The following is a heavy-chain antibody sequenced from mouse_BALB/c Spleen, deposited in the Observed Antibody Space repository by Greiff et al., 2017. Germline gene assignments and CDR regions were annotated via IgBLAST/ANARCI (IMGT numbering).Heavy chain of an antibody. V-gene: IGHV1-7*01. CDR1: GYTFTSYW. CDR2: INPSTGYT. Sequence: QVQLKESGAELAKPGASVKMSCKASGYTFTSYWMHWVKQRPGQGLEWIGYINPSTGYTEYNQKFKDKATLTVDKSSSTAYMQLSSPTSEDSAVYYCARQGGNYHWGQGTTLTVSS. D-gene: IGHD2-1*01. CDR3: ARQGGNYH. J-gene: IGHJ2*01.